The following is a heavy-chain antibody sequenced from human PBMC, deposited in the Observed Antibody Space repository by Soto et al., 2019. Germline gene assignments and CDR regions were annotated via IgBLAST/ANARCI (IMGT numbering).Heavy chain of an antibody. CDR2: IDLSGAST. CDR1: GLTFSSYA. Sequence: PRLSCAASGLTFSSYAMTWVRQAPGKGLEWVSAIDLSGASTYYADSVKGRFTISRDNSKNTLYLQMNSLRAEDTAVYYCASLIVVVPAAPRAGGMDVWGQGTTVTVSS. CDR3: ASLIVVVPAAPRAGGMDV. V-gene: IGHV3-23*01. D-gene: IGHD2-2*01. J-gene: IGHJ6*02.